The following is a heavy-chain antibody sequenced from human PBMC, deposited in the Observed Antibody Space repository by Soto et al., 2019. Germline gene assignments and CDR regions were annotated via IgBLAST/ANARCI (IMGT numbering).Heavy chain of an antibody. CDR2: IIPILGIA. V-gene: IGHV1-69*02. CDR1: GGTFSSYT. J-gene: IGHJ4*02. D-gene: IGHD5-12*01. Sequence: QVQLVQSGAEVKKPGSSVKVSCKASGGTFSSYTISWVRQAPGQGLEWMGRIIPILGIANYAQKFQGRVTSTADKSTSTAHMELSSLSSEDTAVYYCARSIRVNSGYDLGLDYWGQGTLVTVSS. CDR3: ARSIRVNSGYDLGLDY.